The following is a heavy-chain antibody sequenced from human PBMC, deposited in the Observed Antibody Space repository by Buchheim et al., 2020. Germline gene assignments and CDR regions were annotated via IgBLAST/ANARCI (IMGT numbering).Heavy chain of an antibody. J-gene: IGHJ4*02. CDR1: GFTFSSYG. CDR2: ISYDGSNK. CDR3: AKDEVGATRY. V-gene: IGHV3-30*18. Sequence: QVQLVESGGGVVQPGRSLRLSCAASGFTFSSYGMHWVRQAPGKGLEWVAVISYDGSNKYYADSVKGRFTISRDNSKNTLYLQMNSLRAEDTAVYYCAKDEVGATRYWGQETL. D-gene: IGHD1-26*01.